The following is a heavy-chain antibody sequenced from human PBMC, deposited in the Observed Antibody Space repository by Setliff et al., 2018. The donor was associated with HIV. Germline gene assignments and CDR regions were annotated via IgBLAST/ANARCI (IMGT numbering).Heavy chain of an antibody. J-gene: IGHJ3*02. Sequence: TSETLSLTCAVYGGSFSGYYWTWIRQPPGKGLERIGEITHSGSTNYNPSLETRVTISVDTSKNQFSLKLSSVTAADTAVYYCARVPRITTLRNAFDIWGQGTMVTVSS. CDR3: ARVPRITTLRNAFDI. CDR1: GGSFSGYY. D-gene: IGHD3-3*01. CDR2: ITHSGST. V-gene: IGHV4-34*01.